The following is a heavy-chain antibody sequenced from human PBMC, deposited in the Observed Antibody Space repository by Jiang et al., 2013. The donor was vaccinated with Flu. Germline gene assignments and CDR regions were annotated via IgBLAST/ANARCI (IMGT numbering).Heavy chain of an antibody. CDR3: AKDWSSYLFGMDV. J-gene: IGHJ6*02. V-gene: IGHV3-9*01. CDR2: ISWNSGKI. CDR1: GFSFDDYA. D-gene: IGHD2-2*01. Sequence: VESGGGVVEPGGSLRLSCAASGFSFDDYAMHWVRQVPGKGLEWVSGISWNSGKIGYADSVRGRFTISRDNAENSLYLEMNSLRPEDTAFYYCAKDWSSYLFGMDVWGQGTTVSVSS.